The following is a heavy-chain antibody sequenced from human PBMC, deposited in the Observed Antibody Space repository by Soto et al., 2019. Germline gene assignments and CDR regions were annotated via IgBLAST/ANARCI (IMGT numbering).Heavy chain of an antibody. V-gene: IGHV1-58*01. CDR2: IVVDSGNT. J-gene: IGHJ4*02. CDR3: ATANNTSPYDF. CDR1: GFTFADSA. Sequence: QVQLEQSGPEVKKPGTSVRVSCKASGFTFADSAVQWVRQARGQRLEWIGRIVVDSGNTKYAQRFTERVTISWDMFTITGFMELRRLRSEDTAVYYCATANNTSPYDFWGLGTLVTVS. D-gene: IGHD1-26*01.